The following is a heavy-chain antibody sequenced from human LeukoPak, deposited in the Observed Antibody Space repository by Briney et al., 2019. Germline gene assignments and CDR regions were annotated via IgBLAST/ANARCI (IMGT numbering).Heavy chain of an antibody. Sequence: GGSLRLSCAASGFTFSSYSMNWVRQAPGKGLEWVSYISSSSTTIYYTDSVKGRFTISRDNAKNSLYLQMDSLRDEDTAVYYCGRDFGRGGLVGATISYYYYGMDVWGQGTTVTVS. V-gene: IGHV3-48*02. J-gene: IGHJ6*02. D-gene: IGHD1-26*01. CDR1: GFTFSSYS. CDR2: ISSSSTTI. CDR3: GRDFGRGGLVGATISYYYYGMDV.